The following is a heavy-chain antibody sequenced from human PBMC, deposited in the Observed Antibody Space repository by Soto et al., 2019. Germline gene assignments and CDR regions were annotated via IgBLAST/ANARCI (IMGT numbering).Heavy chain of an antibody. D-gene: IGHD5-18*01. CDR3: ARGTAYDGMDV. J-gene: IGHJ6*02. V-gene: IGHV3-74*01. Sequence: EVQLVESGGGLVQPGGSLRLSCAASGFTFSNSWMHWVRQVPGKGLVWVSRINSDGSSTTYAASVKGRFTISRDNAKNMLYLQMNSLRAEDTAVYFCARGTAYDGMDVWGQGTKVTVSS. CDR2: INSDGSST. CDR1: GFTFSNSW.